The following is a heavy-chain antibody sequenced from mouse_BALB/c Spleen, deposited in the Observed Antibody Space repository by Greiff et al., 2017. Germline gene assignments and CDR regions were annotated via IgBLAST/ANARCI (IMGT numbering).Heavy chain of an antibody. J-gene: IGHJ3*01. CDR2: INPGSGGT. V-gene: IGHV1-54*01. D-gene: IGHD2-4*01. CDR3: ARGGLRQGFAY. Sequence: QVQLQQSGAELVRPGTSVKVSCKASGYAFTNYLIEWVKQRPGQGLEWIGVINPGSGGTNYNEKFKGKATLTADKSSSTAYMQLSSLTSDDSAVYFCARGGLRQGFAYWGQGTLVTVSA. CDR1: GYAFTNYL.